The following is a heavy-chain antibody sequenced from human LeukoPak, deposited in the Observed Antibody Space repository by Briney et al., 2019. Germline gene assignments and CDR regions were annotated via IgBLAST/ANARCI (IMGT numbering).Heavy chain of an antibody. CDR2: IKEDGSEK. V-gene: IGHV3-7*01. J-gene: IGHJ4*02. CDR1: GIIVSRYW. CDR3: ARDLGVCSGGTCYPVYDY. D-gene: IGHD2-15*01. Sequence: GGSLRLPCAASGIIVSRYWMTWVRQAPGKGLEWVADIKEDGSEKHYVDSVKGRFTISRDNAENSLYLQMNSLRAEDTAIYYCARDLGVCSGGTCYPVYDYWGQGIPVTVSS.